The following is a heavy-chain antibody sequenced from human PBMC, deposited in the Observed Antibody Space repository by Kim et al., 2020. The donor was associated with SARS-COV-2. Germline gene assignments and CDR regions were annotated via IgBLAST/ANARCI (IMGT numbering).Heavy chain of an antibody. CDR2: ISIGHDDT. CDR1: GYTFINYV. V-gene: IGHV1-3*04. CDR3: ARGSGWAFDY. J-gene: IGHJ4*02. Sequence: ASVKVSCKASGYTFINYVMHWVRQAPGQRLEWMGLISIGHDDTKYSQKFRGRVTITRDTTASTAYMELSSRRSEDTAVYYCARGSGWAFDYWGQGTLVTV. D-gene: IGHD6-19*01.